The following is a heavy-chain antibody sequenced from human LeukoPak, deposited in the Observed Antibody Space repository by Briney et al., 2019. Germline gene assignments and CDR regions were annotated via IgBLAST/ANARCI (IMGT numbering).Heavy chain of an antibody. CDR2: IYYTGTT. V-gene: IGHV4-59*11. Sequence: PSETLSLTCSVSGGSISSHYWSWIRQPPGKELEGIGYIYYTGTTNYNPSLKSRVTISVDTSKNQFSLNLTSVTAADTAVYYCARAYSSSSGRPFDYWGQGTLVTVSS. D-gene: IGHD6-6*01. CDR1: GGSISSHY. J-gene: IGHJ4*02. CDR3: ARAYSSSSGRPFDY.